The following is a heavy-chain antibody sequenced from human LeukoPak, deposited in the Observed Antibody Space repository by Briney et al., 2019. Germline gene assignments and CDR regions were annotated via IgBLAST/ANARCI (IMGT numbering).Heavy chain of an antibody. D-gene: IGHD6-19*01. CDR3: AKEWVAGSRQIFDY. Sequence: GGSLRLSCPASGFTFSTYAMSWVRQAPGKGLEWVSAICGSGGSTYYADSVKGRFTISRDNSKNTLYMQMNSLRAEDTAVYYCAKEWVAGSRQIFDYWGQGTLVTVSS. V-gene: IGHV3-23*01. CDR2: ICGSGGST. J-gene: IGHJ4*02. CDR1: GFTFSTYA.